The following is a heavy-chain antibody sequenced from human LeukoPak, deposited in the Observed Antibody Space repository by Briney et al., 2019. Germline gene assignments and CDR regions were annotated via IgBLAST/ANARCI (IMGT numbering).Heavy chain of an antibody. CDR1: GGSISSGGYS. J-gene: IGHJ3*02. CDR3: ARSSGAGAFDI. CDR2: IYHSGST. V-gene: IGHV4-30-2*01. D-gene: IGHD1-26*01. Sequence: SQTLSLTCAVSGGSISSGGYSWRWIRQPPGKGLEWIGYIYHSGSTYYNPSLKSRVTISVDRSKNQFSLKLSSVTAADTAVYYCARSSGAGAFDIWGQGTMVTVSS.